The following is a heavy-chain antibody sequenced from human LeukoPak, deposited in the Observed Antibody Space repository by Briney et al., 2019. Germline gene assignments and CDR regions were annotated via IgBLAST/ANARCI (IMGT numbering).Heavy chain of an antibody. V-gene: IGHV1-69*13. J-gene: IGHJ3*02. D-gene: IGHD5-12*01. CDR3: ARTGGATISSFDI. CDR2: IIPIFGTA. CDR1: GGSFSSYS. Sequence: GASVKVSCKASGGSFSSYSISWVRQAPGQGLEWMGGIIPIFGTANYAQKFQGRVTITVDESTSTAYMELSSVRSEDTAVHYCARTGGATISSFDIWGQGTMVTVSS.